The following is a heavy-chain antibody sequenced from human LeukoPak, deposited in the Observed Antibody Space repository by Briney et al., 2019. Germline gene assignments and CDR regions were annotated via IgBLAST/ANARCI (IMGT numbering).Heavy chain of an antibody. V-gene: IGHV3-74*01. CDR3: ARDWEDFVRGNYNWFDP. J-gene: IGHJ5*02. CDR1: GFSFSNYW. D-gene: IGHD3-10*01. Sequence: GGSLRLSCVVSGFSFSNYWMHWVRQVPGKGLVWVSRIKSDGSTTNFADFVKGRFTISRDNAKNTLYLQMNSLRVEDTAVYYCARDWEDFVRGNYNWFDPWGQGTLVTVSS. CDR2: IKSDGSTT.